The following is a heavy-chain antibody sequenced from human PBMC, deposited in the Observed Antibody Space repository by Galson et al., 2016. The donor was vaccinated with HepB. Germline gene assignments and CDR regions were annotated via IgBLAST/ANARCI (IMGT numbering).Heavy chain of an antibody. CDR1: GFTFTNYA. CDR3: AKDLGYSSGRLFDT. CDR2: ISGSGGFI. Sequence: SLRLSCAASGFTFTNYAMSWVRQAPGKGLEWVSGISGSGGFIQQAESVKGRFNISRDNSNNTLYLQMNSLRGDDTAIYYCAKDLGYSSGRLFDTWGQGTLVTVSS. D-gene: IGHD2-15*01. V-gene: IGHV3-23*01. J-gene: IGHJ5*02.